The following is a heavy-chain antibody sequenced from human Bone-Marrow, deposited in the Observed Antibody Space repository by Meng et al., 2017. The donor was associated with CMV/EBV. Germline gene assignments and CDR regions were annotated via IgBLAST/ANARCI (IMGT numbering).Heavy chain of an antibody. V-gene: IGHV3-9*01. Sequence: SLKISCAASGFTFDDYAMHWVRQATGKGLEWVSGISWNSGSIGYADSVKGRFTISRDNSKNTLYLQMNSLRAEDTAVYYCAKVCYWGQGTLVTVSS. J-gene: IGHJ4*02. CDR2: ISWNSGSI. CDR3: AKVCY. CDR1: GFTFDDYA.